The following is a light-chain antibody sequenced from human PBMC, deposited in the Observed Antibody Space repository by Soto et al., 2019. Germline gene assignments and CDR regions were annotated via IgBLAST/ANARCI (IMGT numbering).Light chain of an antibody. J-gene: IGKJ4*01. CDR2: GAS. Sequence: EIVLTQSPGTLSLSPGERATLSCRASQSVSSSYLAWYQQKPGQAPRLLIYGASSRATGIPDRFSGSGSGNDFTLTISRLEPEDFAEYYCQQYGRSPAFGGGTKVEIK. CDR3: QQYGRSPA. CDR1: QSVSSSY. V-gene: IGKV3-20*01.